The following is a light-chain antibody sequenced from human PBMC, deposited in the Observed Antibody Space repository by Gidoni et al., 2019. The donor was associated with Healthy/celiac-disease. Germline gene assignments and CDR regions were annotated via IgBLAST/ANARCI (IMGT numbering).Light chain of an antibody. Sequence: EIVLTQSPATLSLSPGERATLSCRASQSVSSYLAWYQQKPGQAPRLLIYDASNRATGIPARFSDSESGTGFTLTISSLEPEDFAVYYCQQRSNWPPWTFGQGTKVEIK. V-gene: IGKV3-11*01. CDR2: DAS. CDR1: QSVSSY. CDR3: QQRSNWPPWT. J-gene: IGKJ1*01.